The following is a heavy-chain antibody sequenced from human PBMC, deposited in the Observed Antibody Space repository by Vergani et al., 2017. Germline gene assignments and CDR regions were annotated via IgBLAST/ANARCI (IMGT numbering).Heavy chain of an antibody. V-gene: IGHV3-23*01. CDR2: ISGSGGST. D-gene: IGHD5-18*01. J-gene: IGHJ4*02. Sequence: EVQLLESGGGLVQPGGSLRLSCAASGFTFSSYAMSWVRQAPGKGLEWVSAISGSGGSTYYADSVKGRFTISRYNSENTLHLQMNSLRAEDTAVYYCAKDLNTKYSYGLNVDYWGEGTLVTVSS. CDR3: AKDLNTKYSYGLNVDY. CDR1: GFTFSSYA.